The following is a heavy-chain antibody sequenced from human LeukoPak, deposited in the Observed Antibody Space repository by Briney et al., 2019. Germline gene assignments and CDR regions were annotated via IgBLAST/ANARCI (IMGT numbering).Heavy chain of an antibody. D-gene: IGHD2-15*01. J-gene: IGHJ5*02. CDR2: INPSGGST. Sequence: ASVKVSCKASGYTFTSYYMHWVRHAPGQGLEWMGIINPSGGSTSYAQKFQGRVTMTRDPSTSTVYMELSSLRPQDTAVYYCARDACSGGSCYSGNWFDPWGQGTLVTVSS. CDR3: ARDACSGGSCYSGNWFDP. CDR1: GYTFTSYY. V-gene: IGHV1-46*01.